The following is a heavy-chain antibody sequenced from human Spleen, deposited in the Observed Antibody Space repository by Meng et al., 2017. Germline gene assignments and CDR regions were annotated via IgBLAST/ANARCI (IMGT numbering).Heavy chain of an antibody. CDR1: GFTFSSYS. D-gene: IGHD1-26*01. Sequence: GGSLRLSCAASGFTFSSYSLNWVRQAPGKGLEWVSSISLRSNFIYYADSVKGRFTISRDNAKNSLYLQMNSLRAEDTAVYYCARANALSGSFQFDYWGQGTLVTVSS. V-gene: IGHV3-21*01. J-gene: IGHJ4*02. CDR3: ARANALSGSFQFDY. CDR2: ISLRSNFI.